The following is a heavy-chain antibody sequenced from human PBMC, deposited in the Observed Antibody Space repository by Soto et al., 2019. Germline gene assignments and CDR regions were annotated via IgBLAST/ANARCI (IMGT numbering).Heavy chain of an antibody. Sequence: QVQLVEFGGGVVQPGRSLRLSCVASGFTFSTYGMHWVRQAPGKGLEWVAMTWNDGSHKYYADPVKDRFTISRDNFKNTLYLQINSLRDEDSAVYYCTTELNDMQAFDIWGQGTMVTVSS. V-gene: IGHV3-33*01. D-gene: IGHD1-1*01. CDR3: TTELNDMQAFDI. CDR2: TWNDGSHK. J-gene: IGHJ3*02. CDR1: GFTFSTYG.